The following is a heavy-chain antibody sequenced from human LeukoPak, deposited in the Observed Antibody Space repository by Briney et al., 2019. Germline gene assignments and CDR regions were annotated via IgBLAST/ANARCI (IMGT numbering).Heavy chain of an antibody. Sequence: GGSLRLSCAASGFTFKNHAMSWVRQAPGKGLEWVSAISGGGSSTYYADSVKGRFTISRDNSKNTLYLQMNSLRAEDTAVYYCAKAASSGWYAIDYWGQGTLVTVSS. D-gene: IGHD6-19*01. J-gene: IGHJ4*02. CDR3: AKAASSGWYAIDY. V-gene: IGHV3-23*01. CDR2: ISGGGSST. CDR1: GFTFKNHA.